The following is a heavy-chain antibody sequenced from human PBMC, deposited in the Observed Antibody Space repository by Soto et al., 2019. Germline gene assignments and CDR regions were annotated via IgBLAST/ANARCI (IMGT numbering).Heavy chain of an antibody. CDR1: GFTFSSYG. V-gene: IGHV3-30*18. CDR3: ANGRDYGDYPGYFDY. D-gene: IGHD4-17*01. Sequence: QVQLVESGGGVVQPGRSLRLSCAASGFTFSSYGMHWVRQAPGKGLEWVAVISYDGSNKYYADSVKGRFTISRYNSKNTLYQQMNSLRAEDTAVYYCANGRDYGDYPGYFDYWGQGTLVTVSS. J-gene: IGHJ4*02. CDR2: ISYDGSNK.